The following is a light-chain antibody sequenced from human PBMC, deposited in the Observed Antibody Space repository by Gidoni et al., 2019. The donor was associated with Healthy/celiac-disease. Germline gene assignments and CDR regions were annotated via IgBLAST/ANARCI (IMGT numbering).Light chain of an antibody. CDR3: QQYNSYRIT. CDR2: KAS. CDR1: QSISSW. Sequence: DIQMTQSPSTLSASVGDRVTITCRARQSISSWLAWYQQKPGKAPKLLIYKASSLESGVPSRFSDSGSGTEFTLTISSLQPDDFATYYCQQYNSYRITFGQGTRLEIK. V-gene: IGKV1-5*03. J-gene: IGKJ5*01.